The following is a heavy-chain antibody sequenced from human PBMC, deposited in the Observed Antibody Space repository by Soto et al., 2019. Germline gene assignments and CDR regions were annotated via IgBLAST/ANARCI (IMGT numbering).Heavy chain of an antibody. CDR3: AVPAASVAGASGSYYYYGMDV. CDR1: GGSISSSSYY. Sequence: TLSLTCTVSGGSISSSSYYWGWIRQPPGKGLEWIGYIYYSGSPYYNPSLKSRVTISVDTSKNQFSLKLSSATAADTAVYYCAVPAASVAGASGSYYYYGMDVWGQGTTVTVSS. D-gene: IGHD6-19*01. CDR2: IYYSGSP. J-gene: IGHJ6*02. V-gene: IGHV4-39*01.